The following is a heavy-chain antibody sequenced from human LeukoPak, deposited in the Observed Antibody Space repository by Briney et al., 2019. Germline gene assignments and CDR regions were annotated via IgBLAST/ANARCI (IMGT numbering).Heavy chain of an antibody. CDR2: ISSSSSYI. CDR1: GFTFSSYS. CDR3: AKDRTVGASYWYFDL. Sequence: GGSLRLSCAASGFTFSSYSINWVRQAPGKGLEWVSSISSSSSYIYYADSVKGRFTISRDSSKNTLFLHMNTLRAEDTAIYYCAKDRTVGASYWYFDLWGRGTLVTVSS. V-gene: IGHV3-21*04. J-gene: IGHJ2*01. D-gene: IGHD1-26*01.